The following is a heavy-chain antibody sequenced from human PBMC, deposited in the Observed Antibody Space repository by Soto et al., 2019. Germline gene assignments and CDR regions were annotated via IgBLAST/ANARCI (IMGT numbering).Heavy chain of an antibody. Sequence: VKVSCKASGGTFSSYAISWVRQAPGQGLEWMGGIIPIFGTANYAQKFQGRVTITADESTSTAYMELSSLRSEDTAVYYCASRACDFWSGYCYYYYYGMDVWGQGTTVTVSS. CDR2: IIPIFGTA. J-gene: IGHJ6*02. D-gene: IGHD3-3*01. CDR1: GGTFSSYA. V-gene: IGHV1-69*01. CDR3: ASRACDFWSGYCYYYYYGMDV.